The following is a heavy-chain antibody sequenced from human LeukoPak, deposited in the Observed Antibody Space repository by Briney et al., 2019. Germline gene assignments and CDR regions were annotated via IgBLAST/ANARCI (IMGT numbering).Heavy chain of an antibody. Sequence: PSETLSLTCPVSGGSISGSYCSWLRQPPGKGLEWIAYMYNSGSTNYNPSLKSRVTRSIDTSKNQFSLKLSSLTAADTAIYYCARGIESCGDYGYWGQGILVTVSS. J-gene: IGHJ4*02. CDR3: ARGIESCGDYGY. CDR2: MYNSGST. D-gene: IGHD4-17*01. V-gene: IGHV4-59*01. CDR1: GGSISGSY.